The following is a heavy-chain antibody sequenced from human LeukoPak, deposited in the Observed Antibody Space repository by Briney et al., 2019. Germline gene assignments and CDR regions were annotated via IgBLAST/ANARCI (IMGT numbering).Heavy chain of an antibody. V-gene: IGHV5-51*01. Sequence: GESLKVSCKGFGYSFTGYWIVWVRQMPGKGLEWMGIIYPGDSDTRYSPSFEGQVTLSADKSISTAYLQWSSLKASDTAIYYCARGNSGNWFDPWGQGTLVTVSS. CDR1: GYSFTGYW. CDR2: IYPGDSDT. D-gene: IGHD4-23*01. CDR3: ARGNSGNWFDP. J-gene: IGHJ5*02.